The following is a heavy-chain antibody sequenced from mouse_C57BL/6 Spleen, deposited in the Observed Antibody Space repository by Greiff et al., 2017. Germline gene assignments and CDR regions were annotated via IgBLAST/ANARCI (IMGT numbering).Heavy chain of an antibody. J-gene: IGHJ1*03. CDR3: ARDYYGRRYFDV. D-gene: IGHD1-1*01. Sequence: QVQLQQPGAELVKPGASVKLSCKASGHTFTSYWMHWVKQRPGQGLEWIGMIHPNSGSTNYNEKFKSKATLTVDKSSSTAYMQLSSLTSEDSAVYYCARDYYGRRYFDVWGTGTTVTVSS. V-gene: IGHV1-64*01. CDR1: GHTFTSYW. CDR2: IHPNSGST.